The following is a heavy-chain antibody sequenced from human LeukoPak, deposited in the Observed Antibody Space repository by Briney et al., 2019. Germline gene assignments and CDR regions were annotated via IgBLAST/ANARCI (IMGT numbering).Heavy chain of an antibody. CDR1: GFTFNSYA. CDR3: AKKVTRSGFDY. Sequence: GGSLRLSCAASGFTFNSYAMNWVRQAPGKELEWVSAISGSGGNTYYADSVKGRFTISRDNSKNTLYLQMNSLRAEDTAVYYCAKKVTRSGFDYWGQGTLVTVSS. V-gene: IGHV3-23*01. CDR2: ISGSGGNT. D-gene: IGHD4-23*01. J-gene: IGHJ4*02.